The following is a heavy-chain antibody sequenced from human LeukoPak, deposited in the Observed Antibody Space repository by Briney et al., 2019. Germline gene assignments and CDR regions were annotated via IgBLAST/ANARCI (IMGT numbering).Heavy chain of an antibody. CDR2: IIPILGIA. V-gene: IGHV1-69*04. D-gene: IGHD3-10*01. Sequence: GASVKVSCKASGGTFSSYAISWVRQAPGQGLEWMGRIIPILGIANYAQKFQGRVTITADKSASTAYMELSSLRSEDTAVYYCARAQLHTQLLWFGELPYYFDYWGQGTLVTVSS. J-gene: IGHJ4*02. CDR1: GGTFSSYA. CDR3: ARAQLHTQLLWFGELPYYFDY.